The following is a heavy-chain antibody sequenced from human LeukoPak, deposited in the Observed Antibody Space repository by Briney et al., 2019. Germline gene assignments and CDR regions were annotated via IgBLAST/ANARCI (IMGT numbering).Heavy chain of an antibody. CDR1: GYXFTGYY. CDR2: LNPNGGGT. V-gene: IGHV1-2*06. J-gene: IGHJ4*02. D-gene: IGHD6-19*01. Sequence: ASVKVSCKASGYXFTGYYLHWVRQAPGQGREWMGRLNPNGGGTKYAQKFQGRVTMTRDTSISTAYMELSRLRSDDTAVYYCARDSSGSFGDYWGQGTLVAVSS. CDR3: ARDSSGSFGDY.